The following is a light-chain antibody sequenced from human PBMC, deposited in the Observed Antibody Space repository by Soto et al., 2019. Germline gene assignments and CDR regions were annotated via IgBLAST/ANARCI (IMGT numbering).Light chain of an antibody. CDR2: EVS. V-gene: IGLV2-8*01. J-gene: IGLJ3*02. CDR3: TSYAGSNNLGV. Sequence: QSALTQPPSASGSPGQSVTISCTGTSSDVGGYNYVSWYQQHPGKAPKLIIYEVSKRPSGVPDRFSGSKSGNTASLTVSGLQDEDEADYYCTSYAGSNNLGVFGGGTKLTVL. CDR1: SSDVGGYNY.